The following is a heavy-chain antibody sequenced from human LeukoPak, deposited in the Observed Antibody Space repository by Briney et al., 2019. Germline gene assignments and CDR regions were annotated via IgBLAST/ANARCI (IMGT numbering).Heavy chain of an antibody. Sequence: GGSLRLSCAASGFTFSDYYMSWIRQAPGKGLEWVSYISSTGSYTHYTDSVKGRFTISRDNAKNSLYLQMNSLRAEDTAVYYCVSRITGTVLDAFDIWGQGTMVTVSS. D-gene: IGHD1-7*01. V-gene: IGHV3-11*06. CDR3: VSRITGTVLDAFDI. J-gene: IGHJ3*02. CDR1: GFTFSDYY. CDR2: ISSTGSYT.